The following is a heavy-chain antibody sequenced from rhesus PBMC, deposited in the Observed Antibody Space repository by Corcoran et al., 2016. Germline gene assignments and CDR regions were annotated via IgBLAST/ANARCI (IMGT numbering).Heavy chain of an antibody. V-gene: IGHV3-134*01. J-gene: IGHJ5-2*02. D-gene: IGHD3-3*01. CDR1: GFTLDAYA. CDR2: ISWNSGTI. CDR3: TRDGPYNSLDV. Sequence: DVQLVESGGGLVKPGGSRRLSWAASGFTLDAYAMSWVRQAPGKGLEWVSRISWNSGTIYYADSVKGRFTISRDNAKNSLFLQMDRLRAEDTAVYYCTRDGPYNSLDVWGRGVLVTVSS.